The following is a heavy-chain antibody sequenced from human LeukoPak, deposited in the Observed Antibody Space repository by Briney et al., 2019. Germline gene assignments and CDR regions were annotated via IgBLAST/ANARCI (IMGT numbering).Heavy chain of an antibody. CDR3: ARGLHGSSWFYYYYYMDV. D-gene: IGHD6-13*01. CDR2: MNPNSGNT. V-gene: IGHV1-8*01. CDR1: GYTFTSYD. Sequence: ASVKVSCKASGYTFTSYDINWVRQATGQGLEWMGWMNPNSGNTGYAQKFQGRVTMTRNTSISTAYTELSSLRSEDTAVYYCARGLHGSSWFYYYYYMDVWGKGTTVTISS. J-gene: IGHJ6*03.